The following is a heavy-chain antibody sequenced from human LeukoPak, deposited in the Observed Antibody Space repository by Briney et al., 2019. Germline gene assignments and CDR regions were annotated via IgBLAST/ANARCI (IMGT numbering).Heavy chain of an antibody. V-gene: IGHV1-46*01. D-gene: IGHD3-10*01. CDR3: ARDRPPLYGSGSYWNY. CDR2: INPSGGST. J-gene: IGHJ4*02. Sequence: ASVKVSCKASGYTFTSYYVHWVRQAPGEGLEWMGIINPSGGSTSYAQKFQGRVTMTRDMSTSTVYMELSSLRSEDTAVYYCARDRPPLYGSGSYWNYWGQGTLVTVSS. CDR1: GYTFTSYY.